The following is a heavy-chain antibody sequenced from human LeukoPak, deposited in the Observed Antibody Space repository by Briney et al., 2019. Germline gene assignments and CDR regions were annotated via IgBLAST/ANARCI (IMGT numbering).Heavy chain of an antibody. CDR3: ARGTPYYDFWSGSSDAFDI. V-gene: IGHV1-69*13. CDR2: IIPIFGTA. J-gene: IGHJ3*02. CDR1: GGTFSSYA. Sequence: ASVKVSCKASGGTFSSYAISWVRQAPGQGLEWMGGIIPIFGTANYAQKFQGRVTITADESTSTAYMELSSLRSEDTAVYYCARGTPYYDFWSGSSDAFDIWGQGTMVTVSS. D-gene: IGHD3-3*01.